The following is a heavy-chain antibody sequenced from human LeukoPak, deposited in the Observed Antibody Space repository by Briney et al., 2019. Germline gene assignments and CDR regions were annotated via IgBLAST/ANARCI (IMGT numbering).Heavy chain of an antibody. CDR3: AKAVLRDYYVLLAGLDY. V-gene: IGHV3-9*01. D-gene: IGHD3-10*02. CDR2: ISWNSGSI. J-gene: IGHJ4*02. Sequence: QTGGSLRLSCAASGFTFDDYAMHWVRQAPGKGLERVSGISWNSGSIGYADSVKGRFTISRDNAKNSLYLQMNSLRAEDTALYYCAKAVLRDYYVLLAGLDYWGQGTLVTVSS. CDR1: GFTFDDYA.